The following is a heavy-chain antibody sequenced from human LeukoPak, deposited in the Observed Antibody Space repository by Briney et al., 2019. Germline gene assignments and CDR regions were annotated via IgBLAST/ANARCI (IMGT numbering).Heavy chain of an antibody. V-gene: IGHV1-18*01. CDR2: TSAYNGNT. CDR1: GYTFTSYG. D-gene: IGHD3-10*01. CDR3: ERDAYHDGSWCHPHYYYGMDV. J-gene: IGHJ6*02. Sequence: GSVEVSCKASGYTFTSYGIRWVRQAPGQGLEWMGWTSAYNGNTYYAQKLQGRVTMSTDTSTSTAYMEMRSLRSDDTAVYYCERDAYHDGSWCHPHYYYGMDVWGQGTTVTVSS.